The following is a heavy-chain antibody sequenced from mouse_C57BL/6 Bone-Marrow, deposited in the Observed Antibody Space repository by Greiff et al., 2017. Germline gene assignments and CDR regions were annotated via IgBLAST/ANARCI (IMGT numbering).Heavy chain of an antibody. CDR2: ILPSIGRT. V-gene: IGHV15-2*01. D-gene: IGHD1-1*01. J-gene: IGHJ2*01. CDR3: ARGAYYYGSSCGDYFDY. CDR1: DSAVFPIAY. Sequence: QVQLKESGSELRSPGSSVKLSCKDFDSAVFPIAYMSWVRQKPGHGFEWIGGILPSIGRTFYGEKFEDKATLDADTLTNTAYLELNSLTSEDSAICYCARGAYYYGSSCGDYFDYWGQGTTLTVSS.